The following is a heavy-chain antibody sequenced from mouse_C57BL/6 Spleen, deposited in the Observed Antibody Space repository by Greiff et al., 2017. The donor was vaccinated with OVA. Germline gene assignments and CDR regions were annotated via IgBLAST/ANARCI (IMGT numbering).Heavy chain of an antibody. CDR1: GYAFSSYW. CDR3: ARLGPLFDYGSSYHYFDY. CDR2: IYPGDGDT. J-gene: IGHJ2*01. V-gene: IGHV1-80*01. Sequence: QVQLQQSGAELVKPGASVKISCKASGYAFSSYWMNWVKQRPGKGLEWIGQIYPGDGDTNYNGKFKGKATLTADKSSRTAYMQLSSLTSEDSAVYFCARLGPLFDYGSSYHYFDYWGQGTTLTVSS. D-gene: IGHD1-1*01.